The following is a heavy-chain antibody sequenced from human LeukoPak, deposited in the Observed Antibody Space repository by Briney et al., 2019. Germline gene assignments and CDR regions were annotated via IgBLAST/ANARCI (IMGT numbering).Heavy chain of an antibody. D-gene: IGHD5-18*01. V-gene: IGHV5-51*01. CDR2: IYPGDSDT. CDR1: GYSFTSYW. CDR3: ARRGEAMDPFDY. J-gene: IGHJ4*02. Sequence: GESLQISCKDSGYSFTSYWIGWLRQMPGKGLEWMGIIYPGDSDTRYSPSFQGQVTISADKSINTAYLQWSSLKASDTAIYYCARRGEAMDPFDYWGQGTLVTVSS.